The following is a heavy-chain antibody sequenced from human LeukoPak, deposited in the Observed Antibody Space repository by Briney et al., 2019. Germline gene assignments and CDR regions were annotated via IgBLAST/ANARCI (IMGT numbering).Heavy chain of an antibody. Sequence: GGSLRLSCEASGFTFSSYAMSWVRQAPGKGLEWVSAISDSGSSTYDADSVKGRFTISRGNSKNTLYLQMHSLRAEDTAVYYCAKESTSSGYYYAPDYWGQGTLVTVSS. D-gene: IGHD3-22*01. CDR1: GFTFSSYA. V-gene: IGHV3-23*01. CDR2: ISDSGSST. CDR3: AKESTSSGYYYAPDY. J-gene: IGHJ4*02.